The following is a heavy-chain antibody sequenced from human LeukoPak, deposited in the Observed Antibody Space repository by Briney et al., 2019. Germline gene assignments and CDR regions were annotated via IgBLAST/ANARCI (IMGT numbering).Heavy chain of an antibody. Sequence: PSVKVSCKASGYTFTSYYMHWVRQAPGQGLEWMGIINPSGGSTSYAQKFQGRVTMTRDMSTSTVYMELSSLRSEDTAVYYCARAKYSSSSHDAFDIWGQGTMVTVSS. CDR2: INPSGGST. CDR3: ARAKYSSSSHDAFDI. V-gene: IGHV1-46*01. J-gene: IGHJ3*02. D-gene: IGHD6-6*01. CDR1: GYTFTSYY.